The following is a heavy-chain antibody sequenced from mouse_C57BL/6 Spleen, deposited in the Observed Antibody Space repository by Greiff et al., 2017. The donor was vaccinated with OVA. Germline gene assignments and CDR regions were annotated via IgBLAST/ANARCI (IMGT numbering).Heavy chain of an antibody. CDR2: IDPSDSYT. Sequence: QVQLQQSGAELVRPGTSVKLSCKASGYTFTSYWMHWVKQRPGQGLEWIGVIDPSDSYTNYNQKFKGKATLTVDTSSSTAYMQLSSLTSEDSAVYYCARSGTMPWFAYWGQGTLVTVSA. V-gene: IGHV1-59*01. D-gene: IGHD4-1*01. J-gene: IGHJ3*01. CDR3: ARSGTMPWFAY. CDR1: GYTFTSYW.